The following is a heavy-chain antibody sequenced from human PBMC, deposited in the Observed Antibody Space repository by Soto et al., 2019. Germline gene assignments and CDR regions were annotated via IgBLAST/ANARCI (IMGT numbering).Heavy chain of an antibody. V-gene: IGHV3-15*01. J-gene: IGHJ4*02. CDR1: GFTLSKGW. D-gene: IGHD2-8*02. Sequence: XGSLILPCAASGFTLSKGWMSWVRQAPGKGPDWVGRIKSKTDSGTTDYAAPVKGRFTISRDDSKNTLYLQMNSMKPEDTGVYYCTNPWSPRRRGPDWGQGTLVTASS. CDR3: TNPWSPRRRGPD. CDR2: IKSKTDSGTT.